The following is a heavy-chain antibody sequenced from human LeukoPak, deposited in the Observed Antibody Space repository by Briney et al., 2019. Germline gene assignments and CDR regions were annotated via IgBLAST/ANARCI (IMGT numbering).Heavy chain of an antibody. J-gene: IGHJ3*02. Sequence: SETLSLTCTVSGGSISSYYWSCIRQPAGKGLEWIGRIYTSGSTNYNPPLKSRVTMSVDTSKNQFSLKLSSVTAADTAVYYCATGSLWGVGAFDIWGQGTTVTVSS. CDR1: GGSISSYY. CDR2: IYTSGST. CDR3: ATGSLWGVGAFDI. D-gene: IGHD5-18*01. V-gene: IGHV4-4*07.